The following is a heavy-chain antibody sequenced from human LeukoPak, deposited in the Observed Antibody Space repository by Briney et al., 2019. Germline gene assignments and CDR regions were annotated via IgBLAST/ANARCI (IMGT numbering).Heavy chain of an antibody. CDR3: ARPAWLDWYFDL. Sequence: SETLSLTCAVYGGPFSGYYWSWIRQPPGKGLEWIGEINHSGSTNYNPSLKSRVTISVDTSKNQFSLKLSSVTAADTAVYYCARPAWLDWYFDLWGRGTLVTVSS. CDR2: INHSGST. J-gene: IGHJ2*01. D-gene: IGHD5-12*01. CDR1: GGPFSGYY. V-gene: IGHV4-34*01.